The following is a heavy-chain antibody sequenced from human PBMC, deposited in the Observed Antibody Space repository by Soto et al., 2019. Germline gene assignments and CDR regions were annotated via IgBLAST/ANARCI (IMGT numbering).Heavy chain of an antibody. D-gene: IGHD3-22*01. CDR2: VYHSGTT. Sequence: LALTCEASGFSISSGYYWVWIRQSPGKALEWIGSVYHSGTTFYNPSLKSRVTMSVDTSKNQFSLRLNSMTAADTAVYYCARDTSGYYWFDPWGQGTLVTVSS. CDR1: GFSISSGYY. J-gene: IGHJ5*02. V-gene: IGHV4-38-2*02. CDR3: ARDTSGYYWFDP.